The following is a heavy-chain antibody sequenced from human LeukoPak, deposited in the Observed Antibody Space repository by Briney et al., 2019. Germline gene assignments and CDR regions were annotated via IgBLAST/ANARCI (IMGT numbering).Heavy chain of an antibody. D-gene: IGHD3-16*01. CDR2: IIHHGST. J-gene: IGHJ6*03. CDR1: GGSFSGYY. V-gene: IGHV4-34*12. Sequence: SVTVALPCAVYGGSFSGYYWSWIRQPSGKGLEWIGEIIHHGSTNYNPSIKSRFTIAVDSSKTQSSLKLSSVTAADTAVYYCARHGPPRAGWGRKYYYIDDWGKGTTVTISS. CDR3: ARHGPPRAGWGRKYYYIDD.